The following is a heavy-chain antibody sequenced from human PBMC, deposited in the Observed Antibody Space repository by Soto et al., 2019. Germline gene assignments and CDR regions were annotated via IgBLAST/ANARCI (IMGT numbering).Heavy chain of an antibody. CDR2: INPNSGGT. V-gene: IGHV1-2*02. Sequence: ASVKVSCKASGYTFTGYYMHWVRQAPGQGLEWMGWINPNSGGTNYALKFQGRVTMTRDTSITTAYMELSRLRSDDTAVYYCARDIVVEPAAPYFDYWGQGTLVTVSS. CDR1: GYTFTGYY. CDR3: ARDIVVEPAAPYFDY. J-gene: IGHJ4*02. D-gene: IGHD2-2*01.